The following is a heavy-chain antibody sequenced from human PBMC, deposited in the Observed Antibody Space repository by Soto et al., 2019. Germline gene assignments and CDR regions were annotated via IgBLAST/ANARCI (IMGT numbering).Heavy chain of an antibody. CDR1: GFSLSNAGLG. J-gene: IGHJ5*02. CDR3: ASTYSTSWYWFDP. D-gene: IGHD6-13*01. Sequence: QVTVEESGPVLVKPTETLTLSCTVSGFSLSNAGLGVSWIRQPPGKALEWLAHIFSNDEKYYSTSLKSRLTISKDTSKSQVALTMTNMDPVDTATYYCASTYSTSWYWFDPWGQGTLVTVSS. V-gene: IGHV2-26*04. CDR2: IFSNDEK.